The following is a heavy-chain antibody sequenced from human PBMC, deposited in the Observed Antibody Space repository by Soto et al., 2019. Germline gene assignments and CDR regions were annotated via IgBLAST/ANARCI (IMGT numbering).Heavy chain of an antibody. D-gene: IGHD4-17*01. CDR2: IYYSGST. CDR1: GGCISSYY. V-gene: IGHV4-59*01. CDR3: AATEPYGGNSIAFDI. J-gene: IGHJ3*02. Sequence: QVQLQESGPGLVKPSETLSLTCTVSGGCISSYYWSWIPQPPGKGLEWIGYIYYSGSTNYNPSLNRRVTISVDTYKNQFSLKLSSVTAAATAVYYCAATEPYGGNSIAFDIWGQGTMVTVSS.